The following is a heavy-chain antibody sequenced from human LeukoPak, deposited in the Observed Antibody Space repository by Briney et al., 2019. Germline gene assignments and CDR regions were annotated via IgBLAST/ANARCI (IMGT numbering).Heavy chain of an antibody. D-gene: IGHD3-9*01. CDR3: ARVGNYDILTGYYTFDY. J-gene: IGHJ4*02. CDR2: IIPIFGTA. CDR1: GGTFSSYA. V-gene: IGHV1-69*06. Sequence: SVKVSCKASGGTFSSYAISWVRQAPAQGLEWMGGIIPIFGTANYAQKFQGRVTITADKSTSTAYMELSSLRSEDTAVYYCARVGNYDILTGYYTFDYWGQGTLVTVSS.